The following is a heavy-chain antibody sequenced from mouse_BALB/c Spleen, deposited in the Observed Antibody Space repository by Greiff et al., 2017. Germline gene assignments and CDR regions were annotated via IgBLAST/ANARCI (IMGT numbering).Heavy chain of an antibody. CDR3: ARVSLNYFDY. CDR2: ISSGGSYT. V-gene: IGHV5-9-4*01. CDR1: GFTFSSYA. Sequence: EVQRVESGGGLVKPGGSLKLSCAASGFTFSSYAMSWVRQSPEKRLEWVAEISSGGSYTYYPDTVTGRFTISRDNAKNTLYLEMSSLRSEDTAMYYCARVSLNYFDYWGQGTTLTVSS. J-gene: IGHJ2*01.